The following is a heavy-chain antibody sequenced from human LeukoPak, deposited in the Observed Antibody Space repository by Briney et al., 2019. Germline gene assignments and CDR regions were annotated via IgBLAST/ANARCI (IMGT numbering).Heavy chain of an antibody. CDR1: GFTFSSYG. CDR3: AKDEIGAVAGLLDY. D-gene: IGHD6-19*01. V-gene: IGHV3-30*18. CDR2: ISFDGSNK. J-gene: IGHJ4*02. Sequence: PGRSLRLSCAASGFTFSSYGMYWVRQAPGKGLEWVAVISFDGSNKYYADSVRGRFTVSGDNSKDTLYLQMNSLRAEDTAVYYCAKDEIGAVAGLLDYWGQGILVTVSS.